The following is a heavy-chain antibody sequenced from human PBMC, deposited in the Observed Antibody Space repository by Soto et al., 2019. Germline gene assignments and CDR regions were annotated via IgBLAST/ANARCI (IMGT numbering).Heavy chain of an antibody. D-gene: IGHD3-3*01. CDR2: IYYSGTT. Sequence: SETLSLTCTVSGGTLSSGSYYWSWIRQSPGQGLEWIGYIYYSGTTKYNPSLKSRVSISVDTSKNQFSLRFTSLSAADTAIYYCATRITVFGVLIPPFDPWGQGTKVTVSS. CDR1: GGTLSSGSYY. J-gene: IGHJ5*02. V-gene: IGHV4-61*01. CDR3: ATRITVFGVLIPPFDP.